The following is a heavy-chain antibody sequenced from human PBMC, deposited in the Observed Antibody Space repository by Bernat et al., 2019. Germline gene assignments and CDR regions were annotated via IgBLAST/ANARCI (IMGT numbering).Heavy chain of an antibody. Sequence: QVQLQQWGAGLLKPSETLSLTCAVYGGSFSGYYWSWIRQPPGEGLEWIGEISHSGTTNYNPSLKSRLTMSVDTSKNQFSLKVSSVTAADTAVYYCAREGTSGSYYDSSGNHGGAFDFWGQGTMVTVSS. CDR2: ISHSGTT. D-gene: IGHD3-22*01. CDR3: AREGTSGSYYDSSGNHGGAFDF. J-gene: IGHJ3*01. V-gene: IGHV4-34*01. CDR1: GGSFSGYY.